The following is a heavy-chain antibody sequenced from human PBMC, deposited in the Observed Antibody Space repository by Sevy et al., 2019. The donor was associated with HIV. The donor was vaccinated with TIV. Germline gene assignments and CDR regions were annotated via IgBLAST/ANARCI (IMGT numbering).Heavy chain of an antibody. V-gene: IGHV3-30*02. CDR3: AKDASQGRREPPTFDY. CDR2: IRYDGSNK. J-gene: IGHJ4*02. D-gene: IGHD1-26*01. CDR1: GFTFSSYG. Sequence: GGSLRLSCAASGFTFSSYGMHWVRQAPGKGLEWVAFIRYDGSNKYYADSVKGRFTISRDNSKNTLYLQMNSLRAEDTAVYYCAKDASQGRREPPTFDYWGQGTLVTVSS.